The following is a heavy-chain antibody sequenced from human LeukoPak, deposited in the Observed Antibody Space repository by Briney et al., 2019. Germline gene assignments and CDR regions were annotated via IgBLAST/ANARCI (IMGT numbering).Heavy chain of an antibody. V-gene: IGHV4-39*01. D-gene: IGHD2-21*02. CDR2: IYYSGST. CDR3: ARLGGDYLIYYYYMDV. Sequence: PSETLSLTCTVSGGSISGSNYYWGWIRQPPGKGLEWIGSIYYSGSTYYNPSLKSRVTIFVDTSKNQFSLKLSSVTAADTAVYYCARLGGDYLIYYYYMDVWGKGTTVTISS. J-gene: IGHJ6*03. CDR1: GGSISGSNYY.